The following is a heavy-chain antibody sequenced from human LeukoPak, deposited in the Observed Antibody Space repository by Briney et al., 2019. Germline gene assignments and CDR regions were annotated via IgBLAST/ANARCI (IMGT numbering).Heavy chain of an antibody. CDR1: GFTFRSYW. D-gene: IGHD3-9*01. Sequence: GGSLRLSCAASGFTFRSYWMSWVRQAPGKGLEWVATIKQDGNDKLYVDSVKGRFSISRDNTRNSLFLEMNSLRADDTAVYYCTRFHFYDSMTGNYWRVGFDYWGQGILVTVSS. J-gene: IGHJ4*02. CDR3: TRFHFYDSMTGNYWRVGFDY. CDR2: IKQDGNDK. V-gene: IGHV3-7*01.